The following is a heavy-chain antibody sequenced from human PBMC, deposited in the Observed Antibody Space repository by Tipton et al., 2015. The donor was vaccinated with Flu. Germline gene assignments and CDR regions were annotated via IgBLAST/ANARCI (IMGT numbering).Heavy chain of an antibody. CDR1: GYSISSGYY. V-gene: IGHV4-38-2*02. CDR2: IYHSGST. D-gene: IGHD6-19*01. J-gene: IGHJ4*02. Sequence: TLSLTCTVSGYSISSGYYWGWIRQPPGKGLEWIGSIYHSGSTYYNPSLKSRATISVDTSKNQFSLKLSSVTAADTAVYYCARNISSGWYFDYWGQGTLVTVSS. CDR3: ARNISSGWYFDY.